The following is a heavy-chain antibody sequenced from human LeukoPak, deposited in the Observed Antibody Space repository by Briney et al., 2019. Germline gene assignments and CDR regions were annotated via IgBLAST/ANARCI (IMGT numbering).Heavy chain of an antibody. Sequence: GGSLRLSCAASGFTFSSYWMSWVRQAPGKGLEWVANIKQDGSGKYYVDSVKGRFTISRDNAKNSLYLQMNSLRAEDTAVYYCARDGAGLLWFGESPPFDYWGQGTLVTVSS. D-gene: IGHD3-10*01. CDR1: GFTFSSYW. CDR2: IKQDGSGK. V-gene: IGHV3-7*01. CDR3: ARDGAGLLWFGESPPFDY. J-gene: IGHJ4*02.